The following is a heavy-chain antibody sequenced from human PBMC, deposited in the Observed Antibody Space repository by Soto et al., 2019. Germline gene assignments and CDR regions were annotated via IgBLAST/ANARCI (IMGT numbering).Heavy chain of an antibody. CDR3: ARTTVITYTGDVFSYFDY. CDR1: GGSIGSGDYY. V-gene: IGHV4-30-4*01. CDR2: IYYSGSS. Sequence: PSETLSLTCTVSGGSIGSGDYYWSWIRQPPGKGLEWLGYIYYSGSSYYNPSLKSRVTMSVDTSKNQFSLKMSSVTAADTAVYYCARTTVITYTGDVFSYFDYWGRGNLVTVSS. D-gene: IGHD4-17*01. J-gene: IGHJ4*02.